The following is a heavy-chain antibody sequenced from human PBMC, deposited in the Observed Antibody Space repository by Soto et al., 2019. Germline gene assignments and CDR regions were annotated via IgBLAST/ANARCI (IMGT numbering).Heavy chain of an antibody. Sequence: ASVKVSCKASGRTFSSYAISWVRQAPGQGLEWMGGIIPIFGTANYAQKFQGRVTITADESTSTAYMELSSLRSEDTAVYYCARDRYCSGGSCYGGGPYYYYGMDVWGQGTTVTVSS. CDR3: ARDRYCSGGSCYGGGPYYYYGMDV. J-gene: IGHJ6*02. D-gene: IGHD2-15*01. CDR1: GRTFSSYA. CDR2: IIPIFGTA. V-gene: IGHV1-69*13.